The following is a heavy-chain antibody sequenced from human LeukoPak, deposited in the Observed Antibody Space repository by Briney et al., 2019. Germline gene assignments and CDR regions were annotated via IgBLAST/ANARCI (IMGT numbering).Heavy chain of an antibody. J-gene: IGHJ4*02. V-gene: IGHV1-69*04. CDR1: GGTFSSYA. D-gene: IGHD3-22*01. CDR2: IIPMLGTT. Sequence: SVKVSCKASGGTFSSYAVSWVRQAPGQGLEWMGRIIPMLGTTNYAQSFQGRLTITMDKSTTTAYMELSSLRFEDTAMYYCARGNYYDSSGYFDWGQGTLVTISS. CDR3: ARGNYYDSSGYFD.